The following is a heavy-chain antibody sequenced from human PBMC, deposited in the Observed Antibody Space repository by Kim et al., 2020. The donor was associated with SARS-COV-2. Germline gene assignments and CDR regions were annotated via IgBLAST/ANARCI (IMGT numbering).Heavy chain of an antibody. CDR1: GFSVSSNY. V-gene: IGHV3-53*01. Sequence: GGSLRLSCAASGFSVSSNYMSWVRQAPGKGLEWVSALYSGGNTYYADSVKGRFTISRDNSKNTLYLQMNSLRAEDTAVYYCVSGYNNPYYFDYWGQGTLVTVSS. CDR2: LYSGGNT. CDR3: VSGYNNPYYFDY. D-gene: IGHD5-12*01. J-gene: IGHJ4*02.